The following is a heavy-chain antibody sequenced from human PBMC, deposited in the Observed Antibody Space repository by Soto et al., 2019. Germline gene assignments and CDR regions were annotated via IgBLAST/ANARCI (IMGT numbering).Heavy chain of an antibody. CDR2: ISSSSSTI. J-gene: IGHJ6*02. D-gene: IGHD4-17*01. CDR3: ARGTTVTHCYGMDV. CDR1: GFTFSSYS. V-gene: IGHV3-48*02. Sequence: EVQLVESGGGLVQPGGSLRLSCAASGFTFSSYSMNWVRQAPGKGLEWVSYISSSSSTIYYADSVKGRFTISRDNAKNSLYLQMNSLRDEDTAVYYCARGTTVTHCYGMDVWGQGTTVTVSS.